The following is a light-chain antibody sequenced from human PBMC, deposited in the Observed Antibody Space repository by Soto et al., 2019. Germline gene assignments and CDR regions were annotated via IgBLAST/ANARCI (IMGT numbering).Light chain of an antibody. V-gene: IGKV3-11*01. Sequence: EIVLTQSPATLSLSPGERATLSCRASQSVSSYLAWYQQKPGQAPRLLIYDASNRATGIPSRFSGSGSGTDFTLTISSLEPEDFAVYYSTPRSNWPPGLTFGGGTKVEIK. CDR1: QSVSSY. J-gene: IGKJ4*01. CDR2: DAS. CDR3: TPRSNWPPGLT.